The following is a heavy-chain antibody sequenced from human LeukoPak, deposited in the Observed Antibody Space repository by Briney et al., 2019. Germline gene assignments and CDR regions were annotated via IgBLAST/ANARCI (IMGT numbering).Heavy chain of an antibody. Sequence: GGSLRLSCVASGFTFSQYGMSWVRQAPGKGPEWVSAISGGGGDTFYADSVTGRFTISRDNSKITLNLQMNTLTAADTAVYYCAKFRPVTSVAGTIFHYWGQGSPVIVSS. CDR3: AKFRPVTSVAGTIFHY. J-gene: IGHJ4*02. CDR1: GFTFSQYG. V-gene: IGHV3-23*01. CDR2: ISGGGGDT. D-gene: IGHD6-19*01.